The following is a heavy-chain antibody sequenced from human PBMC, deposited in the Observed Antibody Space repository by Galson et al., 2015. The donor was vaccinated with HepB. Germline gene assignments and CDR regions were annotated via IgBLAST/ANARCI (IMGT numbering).Heavy chain of an antibody. CDR3: ARGVRYFDGLVD. V-gene: IGHV4-34*01. D-gene: IGHD3-9*01. CDR2: INHSGST. CDR1: GGSFSGYY. J-gene: IGHJ4*02. Sequence: SETLSLTCAVYGGSFSGYYWSWIRQPPGKGLEWIGEINHSGSTNYNPSLKSRVTISVDTSKNQFSLKLSSVTAADTAVYYCARGVRYFDGLVDWAQGPLVPVSS.